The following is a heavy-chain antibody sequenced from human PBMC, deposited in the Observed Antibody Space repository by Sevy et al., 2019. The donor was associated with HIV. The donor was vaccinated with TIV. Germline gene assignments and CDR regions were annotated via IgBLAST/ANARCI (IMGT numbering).Heavy chain of an antibody. J-gene: IGHJ5*02. CDR2: IRVGNGNA. CDR3: AAVHDCTSTSYYGTLWFVP. D-gene: IGHD2-2*01. V-gene: IGHV1-18*01. CDR1: DYTFSNFG. Sequence: ASVKVSCKASDYTFSNFGFTWVRQAPGQGLEWMGWIRVGNGNANYARNLQGRDTMTTDTSTKTGYMELRSLRSDDTAVYFCAAVHDCTSTSYYGTLWFVPWGQGTLVTGSS.